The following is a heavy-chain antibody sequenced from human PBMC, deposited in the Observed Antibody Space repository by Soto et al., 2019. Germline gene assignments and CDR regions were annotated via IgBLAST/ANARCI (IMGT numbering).Heavy chain of an antibody. Sequence: GGSLRLSCATSGFTFSSFDMDWVRQAPGKGLEWVSSIHRASTYIYYADSARGRFTISRDNAKSSLYLQMNSLTVEDTAVYYCARSAVTTYHFFDYWGQGALVTVS. CDR2: IHRASTYI. D-gene: IGHD4-17*01. CDR3: ARSAVTTYHFFDY. V-gene: IGHV3-21*06. J-gene: IGHJ4*02. CDR1: GFTFSSFD.